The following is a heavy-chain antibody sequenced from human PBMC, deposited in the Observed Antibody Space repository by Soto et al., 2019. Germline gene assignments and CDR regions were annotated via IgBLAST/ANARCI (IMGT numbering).Heavy chain of an antibody. V-gene: IGHV3-23*01. J-gene: IGHJ3*02. Sequence: GGSLRLSCAASGFTFSSYAMSWVRQAPGKGLEWVSAISGSGGSTYYADSMKGRFTISRDNSKNTLYLQMNSLRAEDTAVYYCAKEGLGELDFWSGPDAFDIWGQGTMVTVSS. D-gene: IGHD3-3*01. CDR3: AKEGLGELDFWSGPDAFDI. CDR1: GFTFSSYA. CDR2: ISGSGGST.